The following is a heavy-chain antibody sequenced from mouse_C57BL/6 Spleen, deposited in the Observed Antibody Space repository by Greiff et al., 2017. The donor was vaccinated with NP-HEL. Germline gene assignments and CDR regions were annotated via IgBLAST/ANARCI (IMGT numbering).Heavy chain of an antibody. J-gene: IGHJ2*01. Sequence: QVQLQQPGAELVKPGASVKMSCKASGYTFTSYWITWVKQRPGQGLEWIGDIYPGSGSTNYNEKFKSKATLTVDTSSSTAYMQLSSLTSEDSSVYCCARWGYSNYYFDYWGQGTTLTVSS. D-gene: IGHD2-5*01. CDR2: IYPGSGST. CDR1: GYTFTSYW. CDR3: ARWGYSNYYFDY. V-gene: IGHV1-55*01.